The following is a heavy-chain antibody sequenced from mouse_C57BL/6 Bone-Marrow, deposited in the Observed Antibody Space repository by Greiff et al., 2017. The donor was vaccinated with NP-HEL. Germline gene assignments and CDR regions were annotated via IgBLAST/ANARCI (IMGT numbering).Heavy chain of an antibody. V-gene: IGHV1-55*01. CDR2: IYPGSGST. CDR1: GYTFTSYW. Sequence: VQLQQSGAELVKPGASVKMSCKASGYTFTSYWITWVKQRPGQGLEWIGDIYPGSGSTNYNEKFKSKATLTVDTSSSTAYMQLSSLTSEDSAVYYCARGRDYYAMDYWGQGTSVTVSS. J-gene: IGHJ4*01. CDR3: ARGRDYYAMDY.